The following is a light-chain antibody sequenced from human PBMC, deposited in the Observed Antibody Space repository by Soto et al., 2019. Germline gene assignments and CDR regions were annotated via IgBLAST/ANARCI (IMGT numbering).Light chain of an antibody. Sequence: DIQMTQSPSSLSASVGDRVTITCRASQSIRSYLNWYQQKPGKAPKLLIYAASSLQSGVPSRFSGSGSGTDFTLTISSLQPEDFATYYCQQSYSTPNTFVQGTKLEIK. CDR2: AAS. CDR3: QQSYSTPNT. J-gene: IGKJ2*01. V-gene: IGKV1-39*01. CDR1: QSIRSY.